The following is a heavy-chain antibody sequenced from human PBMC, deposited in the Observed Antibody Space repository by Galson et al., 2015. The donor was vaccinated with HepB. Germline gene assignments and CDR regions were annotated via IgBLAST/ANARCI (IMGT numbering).Heavy chain of an antibody. V-gene: IGHV3-9*01. D-gene: IGHD3-3*01. J-gene: IGHJ4*02. CDR1: GFTFDDYA. Sequence: SLRLSCAASGFTFDDYAMHWVRQAPGKGLEWVSGISWNSDSIGYADSVKGRFTISRDNAKNSLYLQMNSLRAEDTALYYCAKDTGTGHYDFWSGYYREVYWGQGALVTVSS. CDR3: AKDTGTGHYDFWSGYYREVY. CDR2: ISWNSDSI.